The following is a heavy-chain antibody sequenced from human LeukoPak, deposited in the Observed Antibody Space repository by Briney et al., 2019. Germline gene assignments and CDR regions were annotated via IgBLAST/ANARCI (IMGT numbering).Heavy chain of an antibody. CDR1: GFTFSSYW. CDR2: IKQDGSEK. J-gene: IGHJ4*02. V-gene: IGHV3-7*03. Sequence: GGSLRLSCAASGFTFSSYWMSWVRQAPGKGLEWVANIKQDGSEKYYVDSVKGRFTISRDNAKNSLYLQMNSLRAEDTAVYYCASSVPRGVVTAIGPPVDYWGQGTLVTVSS. CDR3: ASSVPRGVVTAIGPPVDY. D-gene: IGHD2-21*02.